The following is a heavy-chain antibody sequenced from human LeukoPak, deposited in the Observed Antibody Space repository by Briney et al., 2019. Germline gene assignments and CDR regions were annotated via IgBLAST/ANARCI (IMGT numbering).Heavy chain of an antibody. V-gene: IGHV1-24*01. D-gene: IGHD3-10*01. CDR2: FDPEDGET. J-gene: IGHJ6*03. CDR3: ATDPRGYYYYMDV. CDR1: GYTLTELS. Sequence: ASVRVSCKVSGYTLTELSMHWVRQAPGKGLEWMGGFDPEDGETIYAQKFQGRVTMTEDTSTDTAYMELSSLRSEDTAVYYCATDPRGYYYYMDVWGKGTTVTVSS.